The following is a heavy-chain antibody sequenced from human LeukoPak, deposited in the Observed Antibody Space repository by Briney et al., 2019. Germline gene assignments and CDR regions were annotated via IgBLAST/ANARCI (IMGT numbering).Heavy chain of an antibody. J-gene: IGHJ6*03. Sequence: GGSLRLSCAASGFTFSSYWMSWVRQAPGKGLEWVSYISSSGSTIYYADSVKGRFTISRDNAKNSLYLQMNSLRAEDTAVYYCARDLTDPPYYYYYIDVWGKGTTVTISS. CDR2: ISSSGSTI. CDR3: ARDLTDPPYYYYYIDV. CDR1: GFTFSSYW. V-gene: IGHV3-48*04.